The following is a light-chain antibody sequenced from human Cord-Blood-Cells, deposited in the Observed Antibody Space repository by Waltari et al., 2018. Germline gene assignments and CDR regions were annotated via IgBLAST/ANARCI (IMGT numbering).Light chain of an antibody. Sequence: DSVMTQTPLSLSVTPGQPASISCKSSQSLLHSDGKTYLYWYLQKPGPPTQLLIYEVSNRFSGAPDRFRCSGSGTDFTLKISRMGAEAVGVYSCMRSIQLTPRYTFGQGTKLEIK. CDR1: QSLLHSDGKTY. J-gene: IGKJ2*01. CDR2: EVS. V-gene: IGKV2D-29*01. CDR3: MRSIQLTPRYT.